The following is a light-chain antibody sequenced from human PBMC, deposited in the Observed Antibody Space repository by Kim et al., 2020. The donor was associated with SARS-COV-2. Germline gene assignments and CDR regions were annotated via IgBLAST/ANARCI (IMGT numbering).Light chain of an antibody. J-gene: IGLJ1*01. CDR3: CSYAGSDSFYV. Sequence: QSALTQPASVSVSPGQSITISCTGTTNDVRNSNLVSWYQQHPGKAPRLIIFDVTKRPSGVSDRFSGSKSATTASLTISGLQAGDEADYYCCSYAGSDSFYVFGTGTKVTVL. CDR2: DVT. CDR1: TNDVRNSNL. V-gene: IGLV2-23*02.